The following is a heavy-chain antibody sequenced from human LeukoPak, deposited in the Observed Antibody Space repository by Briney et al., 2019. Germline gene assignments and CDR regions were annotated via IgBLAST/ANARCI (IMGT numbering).Heavy chain of an antibody. D-gene: IGHD6-19*01. CDR2: IYPSGDST. J-gene: IGHJ4*02. Sequence: PGGSLRLSCAASGFTFGSFSMNWVRQAPGKGLEWVSAIYPSGDSTYYADSVKGRFTISRDNSRNTLYLQMHSLSAEDTAVYYCVKDVKPDSGRDVDYWGQGTLVTVSS. CDR1: GFTFGSFS. CDR3: VKDVKPDSGRDVDY. V-gene: IGHV3-23*01.